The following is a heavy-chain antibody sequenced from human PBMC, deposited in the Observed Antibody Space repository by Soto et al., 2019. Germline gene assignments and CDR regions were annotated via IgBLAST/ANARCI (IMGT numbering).Heavy chain of an antibody. J-gene: IGHJ4*02. Sequence: EVQLLESGGGLVQPGGSLRLPCAASGFTFSSYAMSWVRQAPGKGLEWVSAISGSGGSTYYADSVKGRFTISRDNSKNTLYLQMNSLRAEDTAVYYCAINPTSTYYYDSSGRSFDYWGQGTLVTVSS. CDR1: GFTFSSYA. D-gene: IGHD3-22*01. V-gene: IGHV3-23*01. CDR3: AINPTSTYYYDSSGRSFDY. CDR2: ISGSGGST.